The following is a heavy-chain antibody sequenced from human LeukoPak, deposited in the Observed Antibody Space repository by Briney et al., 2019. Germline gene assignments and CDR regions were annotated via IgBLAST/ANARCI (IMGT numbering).Heavy chain of an antibody. V-gene: IGHV3-7*01. CDR1: GFTFSSYW. J-gene: IGHJ3*02. D-gene: IGHD3-3*01. CDR3: ARVTKQDAFDI. CDR2: IKKDGSEK. Sequence: PGGSLRLSFAASGFTFSSYWMSWVGQAQGKGLEWVANIKKDGSEKYYVDSVKGRFTISRDNAKNSLYLQMNSLRAEDTAVYYCARVTKQDAFDIWGQGTMVTVSS.